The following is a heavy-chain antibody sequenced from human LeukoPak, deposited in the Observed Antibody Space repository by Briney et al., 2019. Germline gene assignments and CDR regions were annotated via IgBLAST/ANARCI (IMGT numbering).Heavy chain of an antibody. CDR1: GFTFSSYS. CDR3: AKESIVVVPAAIGWFDP. D-gene: IGHD2-2*02. Sequence: GGSLRLSCAASGFTFSSYSMNWVRQAPGKGLEWVSAISGSGGSTYYADSVKGRFTISRDNSKNTLYLQMNSLRAEDTAVYYCAKESIVVVPAAIGWFDPWGQGTLVTVSS. CDR2: ISGSGGST. J-gene: IGHJ5*02. V-gene: IGHV3-23*01.